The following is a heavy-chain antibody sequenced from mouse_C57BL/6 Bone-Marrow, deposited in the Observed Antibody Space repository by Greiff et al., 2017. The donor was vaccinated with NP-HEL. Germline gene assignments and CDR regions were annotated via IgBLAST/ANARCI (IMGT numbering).Heavy chain of an antibody. CDR3: ASYALGAWFAY. D-gene: IGHD1-1*01. V-gene: IGHV2-2*01. CDR1: GFSLTSYG. J-gene: IGHJ3*01. Sequence: VQLVESGPGLVQPSQSLSITCTVSGFSLTSYGVHWVRQSPGKGLEWLGVIWRGGSTDYNAAFISRLSISKDNSKSQVFFKMNSLQAYDTAIYYCASYALGAWFAYWGQGTLVTVSA. CDR2: IWRGGST.